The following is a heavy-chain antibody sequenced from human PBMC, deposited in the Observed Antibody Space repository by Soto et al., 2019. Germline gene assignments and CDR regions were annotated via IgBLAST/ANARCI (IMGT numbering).Heavy chain of an antibody. CDR3: ARGPTTEKVDS. V-gene: IGHV1-18*01. J-gene: IGHJ4*02. CDR2: ISAYNGNT. Sequence: ASVKVSCKASGYTFTSYGISWVRQAPGQGLEWMGWISAYNGNTNYAQKFQGRVTMSTDTSTSTAYIELRSLRSDDTAMYYCARGPTTEKVDSWGQGILVTVSS. CDR1: GYTFTSYG.